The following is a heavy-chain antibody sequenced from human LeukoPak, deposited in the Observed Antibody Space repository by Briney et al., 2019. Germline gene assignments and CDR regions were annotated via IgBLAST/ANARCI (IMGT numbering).Heavy chain of an antibody. D-gene: IGHD5-18*01. CDR3: SRWIQLWLRSGFDL. J-gene: IGHJ2*01. CDR1: GDSFSGYY. V-gene: IGHV4-34*01. CDR2: INHSGST. Sequence: SETLSLTCAVYGDSFSGYYWSWLRQPPGKGLEWIGEINHSGSTNYNPSLKSRVTISVDTSKNQFSLKLSSVTAADTAVYYCSRWIQLWLRSGFDLWGRGTLVTVSS.